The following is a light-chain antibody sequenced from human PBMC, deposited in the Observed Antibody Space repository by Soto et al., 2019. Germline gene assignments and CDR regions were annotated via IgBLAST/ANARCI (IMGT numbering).Light chain of an antibody. CDR3: QQYGSSPGT. CDR2: GAS. CDR1: QTVTSNY. J-gene: IGKJ1*01. V-gene: IGKV3-20*01. Sequence: EIVLTQSPGPLSSSPGERATLSCRASQTVTSNYLAWYQQKPGQAPRLLFFGASIRATGLPDRFSGGGSGTDFTLTISRLEPEDFAVYYCQQYGSSPGTFGQGTKVEVK.